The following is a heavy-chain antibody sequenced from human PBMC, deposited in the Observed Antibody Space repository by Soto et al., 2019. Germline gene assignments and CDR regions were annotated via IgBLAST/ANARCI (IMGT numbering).Heavy chain of an antibody. Sequence: QVQLVQSGAEVKKPGSSVKVSCKASGGTFTSYAISWVRQAPGKGLEWVGGIIPIFGTADYAQKFQGRVTITADESTSTAYMELSSLRSEDTAVYYCATMKGGYQSYYYGMDVWGQGTTVTVSS. CDR3: ATMKGGYQSYYYGMDV. D-gene: IGHD3-16*02. CDR2: IIPIFGTA. CDR1: GGTFTSYA. V-gene: IGHV1-69*12. J-gene: IGHJ6*02.